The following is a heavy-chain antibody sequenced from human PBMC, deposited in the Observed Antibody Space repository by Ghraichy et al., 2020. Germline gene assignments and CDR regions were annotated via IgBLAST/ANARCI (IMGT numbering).Heavy chain of an antibody. J-gene: IGHJ6*02. CDR1: GFTFSSYD. V-gene: IGHV3-13*01. CDR2: IGTAGDT. Sequence: GGSLRLSCAASGFTFSSYDMHWVRQATGKGLEWVSAIGTAGDTYYPGSVKGRFTISRENAKNSLYLQMNSLRAGDTAVYYCARAHAVLGGWTSYYYGMDVWGQGTTVTVSS. CDR3: ARAHAVLGGWTSYYYGMDV. D-gene: IGHD6-19*01.